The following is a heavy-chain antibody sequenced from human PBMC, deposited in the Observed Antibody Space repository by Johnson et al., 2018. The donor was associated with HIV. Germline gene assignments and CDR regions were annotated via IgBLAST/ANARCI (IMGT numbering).Heavy chain of an antibody. CDR2: INSDGSST. CDR1: GFTFSDYY. D-gene: IGHD5-18*01. CDR3: PRETNSAMAGDAFDI. J-gene: IGHJ3*02. Sequence: VQLVESGGGLVKPGGSLRLSCVGSGFTFSDYYMSWVRQAPGKGLEWVSRINSDGSSTTYADSVKGRFTISRDNAKNTLYLQMNSLRAEDTAVYYCPRETNSAMAGDAFDIWGQGTMVTVSS. V-gene: IGHV3-74*01.